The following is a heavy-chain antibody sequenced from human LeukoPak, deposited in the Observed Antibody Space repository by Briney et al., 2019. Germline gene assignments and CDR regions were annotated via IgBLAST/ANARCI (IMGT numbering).Heavy chain of an antibody. CDR3: ARGASASGAYYDYVWGSYRYSLIYDY. CDR2: INHSGST. D-gene: IGHD3-16*02. Sequence: SETLSLTCAVYGGSFSGYYWSWIRQPPGKGLEWIGEINHSGSTNYNPSLKSRVTISVDTSKNQFSLKLSSVTAAVTAVYYCARGASASGAYYDYVWGSYRYSLIYDYWGQGTLVTVSS. J-gene: IGHJ4*02. V-gene: IGHV4-34*01. CDR1: GGSFSGYY.